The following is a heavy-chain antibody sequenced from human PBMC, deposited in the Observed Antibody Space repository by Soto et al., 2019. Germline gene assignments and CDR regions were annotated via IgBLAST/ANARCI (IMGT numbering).Heavy chain of an antibody. V-gene: IGHV3-23*01. CDR3: ARVVLTSSYQINWFGP. J-gene: IGHJ5*02. CDR2: ISGSGGST. Sequence: GGSLRLSCAASGFTFSSYAMSWVRQAPGKGLEWVSAISGSGGSTYYADSVKGRFTISRDNSINTAYMELSSLRSDDTALYYCARVVLTSSYQINWFGPWGQGTPVTVSS. D-gene: IGHD3-9*01. CDR1: GFTFSSYA.